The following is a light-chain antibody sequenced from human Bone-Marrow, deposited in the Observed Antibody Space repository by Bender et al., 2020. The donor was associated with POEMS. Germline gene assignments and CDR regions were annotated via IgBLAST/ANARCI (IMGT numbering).Light chain of an antibody. J-gene: IGLJ3*02. Sequence: QLVLTQSPSASASLGASVKLTCTLNSGHSTKGIAWHQQQPEKGPRYLMKVNSDGSHTKGDGIPDRFSGSSSGAERYLTISSLQSEDEADYYCQTWGTGFWVFGGGTKLTVL. CDR2: VNSDGSH. CDR1: SGHSTKG. V-gene: IGLV4-69*01. CDR3: QTWGTGFWV.